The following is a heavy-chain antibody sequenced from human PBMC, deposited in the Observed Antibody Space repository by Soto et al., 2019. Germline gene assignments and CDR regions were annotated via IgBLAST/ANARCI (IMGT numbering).Heavy chain of an antibody. CDR3: ARGQGTYADY. CDR1: GYTFTSYS. V-gene: IGHV1-3*01. CDR2: INAGNGDT. D-gene: IGHD3-10*01. J-gene: IGHJ4*02. Sequence: QVPLVQSGAEVKKPGASVKVSCKASGYTFTSYSVHWVRQAPGQRLEWMGWINAGNGDTKYSQKFQGRVTITRDTSASTAYMELNSLKSEDTTVYYCARGQGTYADYWGQGTLVSVSS.